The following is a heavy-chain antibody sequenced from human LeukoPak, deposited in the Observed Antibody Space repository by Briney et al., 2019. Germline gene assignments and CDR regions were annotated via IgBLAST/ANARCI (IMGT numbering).Heavy chain of an antibody. Sequence: GGSLRLSCAASGFSFNNYAMNWVRQAPGKGLEWVSAISGSGGSTYYADSVKGRFTISRDNSKNTMYLQMNSLRAEDTAVYYCAKRFLVGATLSSWGQGTLVTVSS. V-gene: IGHV3-23*01. CDR1: GFSFNNYA. CDR3: AKRFLVGATLSS. CDR2: ISGSGGST. J-gene: IGHJ5*02. D-gene: IGHD1-26*01.